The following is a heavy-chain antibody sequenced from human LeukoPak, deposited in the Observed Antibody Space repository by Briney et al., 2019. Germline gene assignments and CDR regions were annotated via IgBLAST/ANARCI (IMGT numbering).Heavy chain of an antibody. CDR1: GFAVFSNY. CDR3: AELGITMIGGV. D-gene: IGHD3-10*02. Sequence: GGSLRLSCAASGFAVFSNYMNWVRQAPGKGLEWVSVIYSDGDTSYADSVKGRFTISRDISKNTLYLQMNSLRAEDTAVYYCAELGITMIGGVWGKGTTVTISS. J-gene: IGHJ6*04. CDR2: IYSDGDT. V-gene: IGHV3-66*01.